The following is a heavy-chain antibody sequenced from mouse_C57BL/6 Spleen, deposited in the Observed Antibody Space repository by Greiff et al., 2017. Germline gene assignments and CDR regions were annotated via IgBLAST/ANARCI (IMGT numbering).Heavy chain of an antibody. CDR3: TRKDY. CDR1: GYTFTDYE. J-gene: IGHJ2*01. V-gene: IGHV1-15*01. Sequence: QVQLKESGAELVRPGASVTLSCKASGYTFTDYEMHWVKQTPVHGLEWIGAIDPETGGTAYNQKFKGKAILTADKSSSTAYMELRSLTSEDSAVYYCTRKDYWGQGTTLTVSS. CDR2: IDPETGGT.